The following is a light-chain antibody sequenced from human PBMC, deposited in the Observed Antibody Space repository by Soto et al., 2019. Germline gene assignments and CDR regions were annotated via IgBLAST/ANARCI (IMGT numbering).Light chain of an antibody. CDR1: QSVRSSY. Sequence: EIVLTQSPGTLSLSPGERATLSFRASQSVRSSYFAWYQQKPGQAPRLLIFGASTRAPGFPARFSGSGSGTDFTLTISSLQSEDFAVYYCQQYNNWPWTFGQGTKVDIK. J-gene: IGKJ1*01. V-gene: IGKV3-15*01. CDR2: GAS. CDR3: QQYNNWPWT.